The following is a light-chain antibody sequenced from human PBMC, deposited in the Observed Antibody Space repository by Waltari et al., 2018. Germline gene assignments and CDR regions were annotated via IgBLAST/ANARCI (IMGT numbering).Light chain of an antibody. V-gene: IGLV6-57*03. CDR2: EYD. Sequence: NFMLTQPHSVSESPGKTVTISCSRSSGSIASNHVQWYQQRPGSAPTTVRYEYDQSPSGVPDRFSGSIDSSSNSASLTISGLKTEDEADYYCQSYDNSDHVVFGGVTKLTVL. J-gene: IGLJ2*01. CDR3: QSYDNSDHVV. CDR1: SGSIASNH.